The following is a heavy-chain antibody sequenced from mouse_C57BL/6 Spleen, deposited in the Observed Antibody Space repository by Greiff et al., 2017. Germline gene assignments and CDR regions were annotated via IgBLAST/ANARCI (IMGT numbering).Heavy chain of an antibody. CDR1: GYSITSGYY. CDR2: ISYDGSN. D-gene: IGHD1-1*01. V-gene: IGHV3-6*01. CDR3: AREGKGSSYRYFDV. Sequence: EVKLEESGPGLVKPSQSLSLTCSVTGYSITSGYYWNWIRQFPGNKLEWMGYISYDGSNNYNPSLKNRIPITRDTSKNQFFLKLNSVTTEDTATYYCAREGKGSSYRYFDVWGTGTTVTVSS. J-gene: IGHJ1*03.